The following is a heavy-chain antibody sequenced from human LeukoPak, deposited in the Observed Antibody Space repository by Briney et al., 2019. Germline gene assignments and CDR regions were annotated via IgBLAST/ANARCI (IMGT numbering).Heavy chain of an antibody. V-gene: IGHV3-74*01. J-gene: IGHJ1*01. D-gene: IGHD3-22*01. CDR2: TKSDGKT. Sequence: PGGSLRLSCAASGFTFSSYWMHWVRQAPGKGLVWVSRTKSDGKTNYADSVKGRFTISRDNAKNTVSLQMNSLRAEDTAVYYCARAPSEIGGYYPEYFRHWGQGTLVTVSS. CDR1: GFTFSSYW. CDR3: ARAPSEIGGYYPEYFRH.